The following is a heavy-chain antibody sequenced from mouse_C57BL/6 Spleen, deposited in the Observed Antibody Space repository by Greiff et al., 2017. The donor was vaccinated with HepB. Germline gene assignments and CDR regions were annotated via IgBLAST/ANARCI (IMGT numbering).Heavy chain of an antibody. Sequence: VKLMESGPELVKPGASVKISCKASGYAFSSSWMNWVKQRPGKGLEWIGRIYPGDGDTNYNGKFKGKATLTADKSSSTAYMQLSSLTSEDSAVYCCARGRDPAWFAYWGQGTLVTVSA. J-gene: IGHJ3*01. CDR2: IYPGDGDT. CDR1: GYAFSSSW. D-gene: IGHD1-1*01. V-gene: IGHV1-82*01. CDR3: ARGRDPAWFAY.